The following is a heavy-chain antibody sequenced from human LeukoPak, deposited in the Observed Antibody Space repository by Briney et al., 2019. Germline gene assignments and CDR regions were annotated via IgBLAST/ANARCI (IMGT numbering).Heavy chain of an antibody. CDR3: ARVYCTNGVCPTGAY. CDR1: GYTFTGYY. J-gene: IGHJ4*02. D-gene: IGHD2-8*01. CDR2: INPNSGGT. Sequence: VASVKVSCKASGYTFTGYYMHWVRQAPGQGLEWMRWINPNSGGTNYAQKFQGRVTMTRDTSISTAYMELSRLRSDDTAVYYCARVYCTNGVCPTGAYWGQGTLVTVSS. V-gene: IGHV1-2*02.